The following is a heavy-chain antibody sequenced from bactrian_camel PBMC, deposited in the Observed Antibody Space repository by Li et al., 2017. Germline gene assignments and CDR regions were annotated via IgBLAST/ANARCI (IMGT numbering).Heavy chain of an antibody. Sequence: HVQLVESGGGSVQAGGSLRLSCAASGYRYTSTYTVAAMGWFRQAPGKEREGVAAIAIGGESTYMGASVKGRFTISRDSAKNTVYLQMNNLQPEDTAMYYCAEGRGSRGEHCYSLNYWGQGTQVTVS. CDR1: GYRYTSTYTVAA. CDR3: AEGRGSRGEHCYSLNY. J-gene: IGHJ4*01. CDR2: IAIGGEST. V-gene: IGHV3S54*01. D-gene: IGHD6*01.